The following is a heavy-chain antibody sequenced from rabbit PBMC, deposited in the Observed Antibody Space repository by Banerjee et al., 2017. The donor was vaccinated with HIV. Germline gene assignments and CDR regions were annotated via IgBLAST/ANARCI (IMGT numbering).Heavy chain of an antibody. J-gene: IGHJ4*01. D-gene: IGHD4-2*01. CDR1: GIDFNNFA. CDR2: IYPGDGNT. V-gene: IGHV1S45*01. Sequence: QEQLEESGGGLVKPGGSLTLSCKASGIDFNNFAISWVRQAPGKGLEWIACIYPGDGNTYYASWAKGRFTISKISSSTVTLQMTSLTAADTATYFCARSGSSWVMDLRGPGTLVTVS. CDR3: ARSGSSWVMDL.